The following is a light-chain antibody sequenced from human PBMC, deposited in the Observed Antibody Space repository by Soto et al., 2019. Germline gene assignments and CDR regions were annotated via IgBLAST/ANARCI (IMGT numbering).Light chain of an antibody. CDR1: QSVRRSS. CDR3: QQYGSTPPT. Sequence: EIVLTQSPVTLSLSPGERATLSCRASQSVRRSSLAWYQQKPGQAPRLIIDGASSRATGIPDRFSGSGSGTDFTLTISRLEPEDFAVYFCQQYGSTPPTFGQGTKVEI. J-gene: IGKJ1*01. CDR2: GAS. V-gene: IGKV3-20*01.